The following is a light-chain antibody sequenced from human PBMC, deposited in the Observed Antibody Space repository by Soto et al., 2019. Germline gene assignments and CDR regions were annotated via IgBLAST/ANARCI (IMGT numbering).Light chain of an antibody. CDR3: QQRSNWPPFT. CDR2: GAS. V-gene: IGKV3D-15*01. Sequence: EVVMTQSPATLPVSPGGXXXXXXXASQSVGSNLAWYQQKPGQPPRLLIYGASTRDTGVPTRFSASGSGTEFTLTITSLQSEDFAVYYCQQRSNWPPFTFGLGTKVD. J-gene: IGKJ3*01. CDR1: QSVGSN.